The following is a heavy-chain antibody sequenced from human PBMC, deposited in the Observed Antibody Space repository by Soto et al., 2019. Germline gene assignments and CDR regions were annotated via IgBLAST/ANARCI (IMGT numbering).Heavy chain of an antibody. J-gene: IGHJ4*02. D-gene: IGHD5-18*01. V-gene: IGHV4-59*01. CDR2: IYYSGST. CDR1: GGSISSYY. Sequence: PSETLSLTCTVSGGSISSYYWSWIRQPPGRGLEWIGYIYYSGSTNYNPSLKSRVTISVDTSKNQFSLKLSSVTAADTAVYYCARARGYSYGFDYWGQGTLVT. CDR3: ARARGYSYGFDY.